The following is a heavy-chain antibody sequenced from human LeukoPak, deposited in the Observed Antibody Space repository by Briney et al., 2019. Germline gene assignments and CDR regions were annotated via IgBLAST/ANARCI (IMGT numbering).Heavy chain of an antibody. D-gene: IGHD5-18*01. CDR1: GFTFRSYA. CDR2: TSYDGTNK. CDR3: ARQQQQLWYD. J-gene: IGHJ4*02. Sequence: GRSLRLSCVASGFTFRSYAMHWVRQATGKGLEWVAVTSYDGTNKHYADSVKGRFTISRDNAKNSLYLQMNSLRAEDTAVYFCARQQQQLWYDWGQGTLVTVSS. V-gene: IGHV3-30-3*01.